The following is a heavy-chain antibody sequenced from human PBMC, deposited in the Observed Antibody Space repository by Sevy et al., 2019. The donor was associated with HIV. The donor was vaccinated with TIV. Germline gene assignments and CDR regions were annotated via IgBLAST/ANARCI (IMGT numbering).Heavy chain of an antibody. V-gene: IGHV4-31*03. J-gene: IGHJ6*02. CDR3: ARVPVGSSPYFYAIDV. Sequence: SETLSLTCTVSGAAISSGGYYWTWIRQHPGKGLEWNGNIYPSGSSFYNPSVKGRVVMSVVTSKNQFSLNLTSLTAADTAFYYCARVPVGSSPYFYAIDVWGQGTSVTVSS. CDR1: GAAISSGGYY. D-gene: IGHD6-6*01. CDR2: IYPSGSS.